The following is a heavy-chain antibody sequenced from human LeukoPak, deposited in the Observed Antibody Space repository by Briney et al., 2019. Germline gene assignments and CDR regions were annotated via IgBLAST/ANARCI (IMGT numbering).Heavy chain of an antibody. V-gene: IGHV4-39*01. CDR2: MSHSGSA. CDR3: ARRSLREAYNRFDP. CDR1: GGSVTTSSYY. D-gene: IGHD3-10*01. Sequence: ETLSLTCTVSGGSVTTSSYYWGWIRQPPGKGLEWIGSMSHSGSAFYNPSLKSRVSISVDTSKNQFSLRLTSVTAADTALYYCARRSLREAYNRFDPWGQGTLVTVSS. J-gene: IGHJ5*02.